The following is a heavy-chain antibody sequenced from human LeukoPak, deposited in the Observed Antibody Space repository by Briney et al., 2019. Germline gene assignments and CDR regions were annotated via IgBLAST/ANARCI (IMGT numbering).Heavy chain of an antibody. CDR3: ARLNGGTYYYGMDV. J-gene: IGHJ6*02. D-gene: IGHD3-16*01. CDR1: GFTFSSYG. V-gene: IGHV3-33*01. Sequence: GGSLRLSCAASGFTFSSYGMHWVRQAPGKGLEWEAVIWYDGSNKYYADSVKGRFTISRDNSKNMLYLQMNSLRAEDTAVYYCARLNGGTYYYGMDVWGQGTTVTVSS. CDR2: IWYDGSNK.